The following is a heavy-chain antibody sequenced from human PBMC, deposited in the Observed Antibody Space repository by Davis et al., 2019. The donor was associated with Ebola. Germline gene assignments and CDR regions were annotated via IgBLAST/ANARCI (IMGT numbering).Heavy chain of an antibody. CDR2: IYYSGST. V-gene: IGHV4-59*01. D-gene: IGHD2-8*02. Sequence: SETLSLTCTVSGGSISSYYWSWIRQPPGQGLEWIGYIYYSGSTNYNPSLKSRVTISVDTSKNQFSLKLSSVTAADTAVYYCARGGLGVYYYYGMDVWGQGTTVTVSS. J-gene: IGHJ6*02. CDR1: GGSISSYY. CDR3: ARGGLGVYYYYGMDV.